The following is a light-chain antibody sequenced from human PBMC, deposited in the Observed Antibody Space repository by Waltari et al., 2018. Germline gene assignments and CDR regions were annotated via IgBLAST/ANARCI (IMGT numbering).Light chain of an antibody. CDR2: WAS. CDR3: QKYYSPPPLIS. Sequence: DIVMTQSPDYLAVSLGEGATINCKSSQSVLYVSNNKRYLAWDQRKPGQPPKPLIYWASSREAGGPDRFSGSGSGTDFPRTSSSLQAEDVAVYYRQKYYSPPPLISFGPGTKVDIK. J-gene: IGKJ3*01. V-gene: IGKV4-1*01. CDR1: QSVLYVSNNKRY.